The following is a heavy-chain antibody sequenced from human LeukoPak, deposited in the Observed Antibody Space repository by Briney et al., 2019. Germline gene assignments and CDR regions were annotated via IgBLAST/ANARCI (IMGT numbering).Heavy chain of an antibody. CDR2: ISWHNGNI. V-gene: IGHV3-9*01. CDR1: GFTFDDYA. D-gene: IGHD1-1*01. Sequence: PGRSLRLSCAASGFTFDDYAMHWVRQAPGKGLEWVSSISWHNGNIAYADSVKGRFTISRDNAKNSLYLQMSSLRAEDTALYYCAAGRDSQLFGMDVWGQGTTVTVSS. CDR3: AAGRDSQLFGMDV. J-gene: IGHJ6*02.